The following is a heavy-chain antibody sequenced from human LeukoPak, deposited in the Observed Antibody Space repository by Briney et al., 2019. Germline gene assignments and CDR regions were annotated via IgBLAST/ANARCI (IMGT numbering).Heavy chain of an antibody. CDR2: IRPYNGNT. CDR1: GYNFNSYG. V-gene: IGHV1-18*01. CDR3: ARVYCSGGYCSLYDFDI. Sequence: ASVKVSCKASGYNFNSYGINWVRQAPGQGLEWMGWIRPYNGNTNYAQRLQGRVTMTTDTSTSTAYMELRSLRSDDTALYYCARVYCSGGYCSLYDFDIWGQGTMVTVSS. D-gene: IGHD2-15*01. J-gene: IGHJ3*02.